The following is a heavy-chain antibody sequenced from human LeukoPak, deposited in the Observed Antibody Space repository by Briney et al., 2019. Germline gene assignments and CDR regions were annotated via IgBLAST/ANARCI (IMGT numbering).Heavy chain of an antibody. CDR1: GFDFSNYW. D-gene: IGHD3-16*01. CDR3: ARVAWGSVPDPRYFYYYYMDV. J-gene: IGHJ6*03. V-gene: IGHV3-7*01. CDR2: IKQDGSEK. Sequence: GGSLRLSCAASGFDFSNYWMNWVRQAPGKGLEWVANIKQDGSEKYFAASVNGRFAISRDNARNSLYLQMFNLRAEDTAKYYCARVAWGSVPDPRYFYYYYMDVWGKGTTVTVSS.